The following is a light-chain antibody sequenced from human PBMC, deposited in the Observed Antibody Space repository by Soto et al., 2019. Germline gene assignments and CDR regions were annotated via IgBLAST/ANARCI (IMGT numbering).Light chain of an antibody. V-gene: IGKV3-11*01. CDR1: QSVSSY. CDR3: QQRSNWPLT. Sequence: EIVLTQSPATLSLSPGERATLSCRASQSVSSYLAWYQQKPGQAPRLLIYDASNRATGIPARFSGSGSGTDLTLTISSLKPEDCAVYYCQQRSNWPLTFGGGTMVEIK. J-gene: IGKJ4*01. CDR2: DAS.